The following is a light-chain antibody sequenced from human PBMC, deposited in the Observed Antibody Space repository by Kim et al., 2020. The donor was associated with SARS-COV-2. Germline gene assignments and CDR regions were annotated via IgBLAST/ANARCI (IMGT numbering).Light chain of an antibody. CDR3: LTWDNSLSAGV. J-gene: IGLJ3*02. Sequence: QSVLTQPPSVSAAPGQKVTISCSGSSSNIGNNYVSWYQQLPRTAPKVLIYDNNKRPSGIPDRFSGSKSGTSATLGITGLQTGDEADYYCLTWDNSLSAGVFGGGTQLTVL. CDR2: DNN. V-gene: IGLV1-51*01. CDR1: SSNIGNNY.